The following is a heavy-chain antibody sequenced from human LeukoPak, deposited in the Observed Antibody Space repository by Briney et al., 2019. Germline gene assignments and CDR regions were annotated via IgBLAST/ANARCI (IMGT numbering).Heavy chain of an antibody. J-gene: IGHJ5*02. CDR1: GFSFTSYW. D-gene: IGHD6-13*01. CDR3: ARPVGVGAAAVA. V-gene: IGHV5-51*01. Sequence: GESLQISCQGSGFSFTSYWIGWVRQLPGKGLEWMGIIYPGDSDTRYSPSFQGQVTISADKSISTAYLQWSSLRASDTAMYYCARPVGVGAAAVAWGQGTLVTASS. CDR2: IYPGDSDT.